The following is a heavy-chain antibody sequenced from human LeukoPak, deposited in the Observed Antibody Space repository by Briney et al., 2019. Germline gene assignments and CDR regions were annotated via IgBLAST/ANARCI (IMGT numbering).Heavy chain of an antibody. Sequence: GGSLRLSCAASGFTFSSYAMNWVRQVPGKGLEWVSAVSHGDGSTFYADSVKGRFIISRDNSKNTLYLQMNSLSAEDTAIYYCARNSLATRAMDFWGQGTLVTVSS. J-gene: IGHJ4*02. CDR3: ARNSLATRAMDF. CDR1: GFTFSSYA. V-gene: IGHV3-23*01. CDR2: VSHGDGST. D-gene: IGHD6-6*01.